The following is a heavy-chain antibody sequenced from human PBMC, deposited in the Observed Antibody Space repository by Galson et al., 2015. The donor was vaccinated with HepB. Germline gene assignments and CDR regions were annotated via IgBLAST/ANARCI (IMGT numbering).Heavy chain of an antibody. CDR1: GGSFSGYY. J-gene: IGHJ5*02. V-gene: IGHV4-34*01. CDR2: INHSGST. Sequence: LTCAVYGGSFSGYYWSWIRQPPGKGLEWIGEINHSGSTNYNPSLKSRVTISVDTSKNQFSLKLSSVTAADTAVYYCARGGRYFDWFAQRRFDPWGQGTLVTVSS. D-gene: IGHD3-9*01. CDR3: ARGGRYFDWFAQRRFDP.